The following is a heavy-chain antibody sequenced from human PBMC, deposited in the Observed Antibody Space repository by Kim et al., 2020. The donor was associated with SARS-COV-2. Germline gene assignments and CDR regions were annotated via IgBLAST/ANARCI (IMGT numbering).Heavy chain of an antibody. D-gene: IGHD3-22*01. Sequence: NYNPSLKSRVTISVDTSKNQFSLKLSSVTAADTAVYYCARGYYDSSGYRPWGQGTLVTVSS. CDR3: ARGYYDSSGYRP. J-gene: IGHJ5*02. V-gene: IGHV4-59*09.